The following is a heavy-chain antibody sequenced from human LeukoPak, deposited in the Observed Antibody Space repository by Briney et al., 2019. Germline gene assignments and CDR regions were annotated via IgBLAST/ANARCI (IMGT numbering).Heavy chain of an antibody. J-gene: IGHJ4*02. D-gene: IGHD6-19*01. CDR3: ASTQQWLAFDY. Sequence: SETLSLTCSVSGGSISNYHWRWIRQPPGKGLEWIGCFYHSGSTNYNPSLKSRVTISVDTSKNEFSLKLNPVTAVDTAVYYCASTQQWLAFDYWGQGILVTVSS. CDR1: GGSISNYH. V-gene: IGHV4-59*01. CDR2: FYHSGST.